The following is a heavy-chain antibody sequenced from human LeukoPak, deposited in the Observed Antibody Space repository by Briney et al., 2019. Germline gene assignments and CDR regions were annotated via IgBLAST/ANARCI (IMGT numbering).Heavy chain of an antibody. Sequence: KPTETLSLTCTVSGGSISSYYWSWIRQPPGKGLEWIGYIYNSGSTNYNHSLKGRVTMSEDMSNNQFSLKLSSVTAADTAVYYCARALRLWGGNSGIAFDIWGQGTMVTVSS. V-gene: IGHV4-59*01. CDR1: GGSISSYY. CDR2: IYNSGST. J-gene: IGHJ3*02. CDR3: ARALRLWGGNSGIAFDI. D-gene: IGHD4-23*01.